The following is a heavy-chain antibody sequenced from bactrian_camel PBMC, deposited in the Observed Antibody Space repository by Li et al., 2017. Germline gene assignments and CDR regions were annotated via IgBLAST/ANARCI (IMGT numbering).Heavy chain of an antibody. CDR1: GYTYNRNC. CDR3: TTRGDLEY. CDR2: IMILGATT. V-gene: IGHV3S1*01. Sequence: HVQLVESGGGSVQAGGSLRLSCAASGYTYNRNCMAWFHQAPGKEREGVAAIMILGATTYYADSVKGRFAISRDNVKNTVDLQMNSLKSEDTALYYCTTRGDLEYWGQGTQVTVS. J-gene: IGHJ4*01.